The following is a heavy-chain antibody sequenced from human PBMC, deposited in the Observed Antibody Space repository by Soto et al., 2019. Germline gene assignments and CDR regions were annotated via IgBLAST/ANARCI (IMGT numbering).Heavy chain of an antibody. Sequence: PGESLKISSKGSGYSFTSYWISWVRQMPGKGLEWTGRIDPSDSYTNYSPSFQGHVTISADKSISTAYLQWSSLKASDTAMYYFARCSSTTRGDCYCFDYWRQGTLVSVSS. CDR1: GYSFTSYW. V-gene: IGHV5-10-1*01. CDR3: ARCSSTTRGDCYCFDY. CDR2: IDPSDSYT. J-gene: IGHJ4*01. D-gene: IGHD2-21*02.